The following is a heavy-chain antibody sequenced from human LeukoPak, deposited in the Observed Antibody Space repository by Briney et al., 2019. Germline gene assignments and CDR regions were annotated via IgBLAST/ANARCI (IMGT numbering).Heavy chain of an antibody. D-gene: IGHD6-19*01. V-gene: IGHV1-18*01. Sequence: GASVEVSCKASGYTFTTFDISWVRQAPGQGLEWMGWISTYNGNTNYAQNLQGRVTMTTDTSTSTAYMELRSLTSDDTAVYYCARARSGAVARNYNWFDPWGQGTLVTVSS. CDR3: ARARSGAVARNYNWFDP. J-gene: IGHJ5*02. CDR2: ISTYNGNT. CDR1: GYTFTTFD.